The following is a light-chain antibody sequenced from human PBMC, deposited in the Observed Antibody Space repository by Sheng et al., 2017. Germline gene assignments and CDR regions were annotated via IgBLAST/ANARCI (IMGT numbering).Light chain of an antibody. CDR1: QSINNY. CDR2: DAS. V-gene: IGKV3-11*01. Sequence: EIVLTQSPATLSLSPGERATLSCRASQSINNYLAWFQQKPGQAPRLLIYDASNRATGIPARFSGSGSGTDFTLTISSLEPEDFAVYYCQQRSNWPPTFGQWTKLEIK. CDR3: QQRSNWPPT. J-gene: IGKJ2*01.